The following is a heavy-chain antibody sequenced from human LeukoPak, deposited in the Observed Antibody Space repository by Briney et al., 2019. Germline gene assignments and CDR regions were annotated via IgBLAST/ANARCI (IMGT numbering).Heavy chain of an antibody. D-gene: IGHD2-2*01. J-gene: IGHJ4*02. Sequence: PSETLSLTCSVSGASISGSFWSWIRQPAGQGLEWLGRISTSGSTLYNPSLKSRVTVSVDTSKNQFSLRLNSVTAADTAVYYCARMYCTSTTCYLDFWGQGTPVTVSS. CDR3: ARMYCTSTTCYLDF. CDR2: ISTSGST. CDR1: GASISGSF. V-gene: IGHV4-4*07.